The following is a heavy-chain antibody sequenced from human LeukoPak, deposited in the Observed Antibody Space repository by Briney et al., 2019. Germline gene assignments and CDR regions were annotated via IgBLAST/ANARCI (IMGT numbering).Heavy chain of an antibody. J-gene: IGHJ4*02. CDR2: IYYSGTA. Sequence: SETLSLTCTVSGGSISSYFWSWIRQPPGKGLEWIGHIYYSGTASYTPSLKSRVTISIDRSKNQVSLKLRSVTAADTAVYYCARVSPYYYDISGLYPYYWGRGTLIIVSS. CDR3: ARVSPYYYDISGLYPYY. D-gene: IGHD3-22*01. CDR1: GGSISSYF. V-gene: IGHV4-59*01.